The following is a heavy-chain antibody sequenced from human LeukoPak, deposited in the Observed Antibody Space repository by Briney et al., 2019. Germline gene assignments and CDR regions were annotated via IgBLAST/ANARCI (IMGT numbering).Heavy chain of an antibody. D-gene: IGHD3-3*01. Sequence: GGSLRLSCAASGFTFSNAWMSWVRQAPGKGLEWVGRIKSKTDGGTTDYAAPVKGRFTISRDDSKNTLYLQMNSLKTEDTAVYYCTTATQRGNFWSGYYLFDAFDIWGQGTMVTVSS. V-gene: IGHV3-15*01. CDR2: IKSKTDGGTT. CDR3: TTATQRGNFWSGYYLFDAFDI. J-gene: IGHJ3*02. CDR1: GFTFSNAW.